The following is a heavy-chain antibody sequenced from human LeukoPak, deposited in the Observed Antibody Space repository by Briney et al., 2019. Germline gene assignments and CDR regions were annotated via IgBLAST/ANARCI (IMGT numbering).Heavy chain of an antibody. CDR2: INHSGST. Sequence: SETLSLTCAVYGGSFSGYYWSWIRQPPGKGLEWIGEINHSGSTNYNPSLKSRVTISVDTSKNQFSLRLSPVTAADTAVYYCARGGNQLLYSWRNWFDPWGQGTLATVSS. CDR1: GGSFSGYY. D-gene: IGHD2-2*02. V-gene: IGHV4-34*01. CDR3: ARGGNQLLYSWRNWFDP. J-gene: IGHJ5*02.